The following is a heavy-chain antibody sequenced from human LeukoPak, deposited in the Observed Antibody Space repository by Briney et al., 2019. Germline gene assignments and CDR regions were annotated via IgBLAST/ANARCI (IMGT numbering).Heavy chain of an antibody. CDR3: ARGGHSSFDY. CDR2: IYSGGST. V-gene: IGHV3-66*01. Sequence: GGSLRLSCAVSGFTVSSNYMSWVRQAPGKGLEWVSVIYSGGSTYYADSVKGRFTISRDNSKNTLYLQMNSLRAEDTAVYYCARGGHSSFDYWGQGALVTVSS. J-gene: IGHJ4*02. D-gene: IGHD3-16*01. CDR1: GFTVSSNY.